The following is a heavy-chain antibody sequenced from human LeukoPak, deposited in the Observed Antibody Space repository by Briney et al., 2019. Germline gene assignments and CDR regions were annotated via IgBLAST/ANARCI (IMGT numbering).Heavy chain of an antibody. J-gene: IGHJ4*02. CDR1: GYTFTNHY. CDR3: AKDYRVYYFDY. CDR2: INPNSGGT. Sequence: ASVKVSCKASGYTFTNHYMHWVRQAPGQGLEWMGWINPNSGGTNYAQKFQGRVTMTRDTSISTAYMELTRLRSDDTAVYYCAKDYRVYYFDYWGQGTLVTVSS. V-gene: IGHV1-2*02.